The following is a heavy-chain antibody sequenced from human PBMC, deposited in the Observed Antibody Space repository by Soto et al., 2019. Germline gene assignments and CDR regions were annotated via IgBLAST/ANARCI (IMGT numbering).Heavy chain of an antibody. Sequence: EVQLLESGGGLVQPGGSLRLSCAASGFTFSSYAMSWVRQAPGKGLEWVSAISGSGGSTYYADSVKGRFTISRDNSKNTLYLQIDSLRAQDSAVYHCAKSSAAGNFAYWGQGTLVTVSS. J-gene: IGHJ4*02. CDR2: ISGSGGST. CDR1: GFTFSSYA. D-gene: IGHD6-13*01. CDR3: AKSSAAGNFAY. V-gene: IGHV3-23*01.